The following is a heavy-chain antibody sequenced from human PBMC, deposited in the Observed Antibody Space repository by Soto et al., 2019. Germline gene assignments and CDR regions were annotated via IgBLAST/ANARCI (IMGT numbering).Heavy chain of an antibody. D-gene: IGHD4-4*01. CDR2: IYYRGST. V-gene: IGHV4-39*01. Sequence: QLQLQESGPGLVKPSEPLSLTCTVSGGSITSTSYYWGWIRQAPGKGLEWIATIYYRGSTYYNPSLKSRVTISADTSKNQISLTLRSVTAADTAVYYCASPVGADYTFDNWGQGTLVTVSS. CDR3: ASPVGADYTFDN. CDR1: GGSITSTSYY. J-gene: IGHJ4*02.